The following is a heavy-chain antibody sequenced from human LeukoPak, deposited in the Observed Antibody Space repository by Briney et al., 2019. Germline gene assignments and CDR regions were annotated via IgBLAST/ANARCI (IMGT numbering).Heavy chain of an antibody. J-gene: IGHJ5*01. CDR1: GYSFTSYW. Sequence: GESLKISCKGSGYSFTSYWIGWVRQMPGKGQEWMGIIYPGDSDTIYSPSFQGQVTISADKSISTAYLQWSSLKASDTAMYHCARRGYAHENWFDPWGEGTLVTVSS. CDR3: ARRGYAHENWFDP. CDR2: IYPGDSDT. D-gene: IGHD5-12*01. V-gene: IGHV5-51*01.